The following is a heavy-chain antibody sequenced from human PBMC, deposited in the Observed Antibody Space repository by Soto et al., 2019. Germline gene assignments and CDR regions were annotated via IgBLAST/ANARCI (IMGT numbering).Heavy chain of an antibody. CDR2: IYYSGST. CDR1: GGSISSYY. Sequence: SETLSLTCTVSGGSISSYYWSWIRQPPGKGLEWIGYIYYSGSTNYNPSLKSRVTISVDTSKNQFSLKLSSVTAADTAVYYCARDQNYDSSGYYSDAFDIWGQGTMVTVSS. J-gene: IGHJ3*02. CDR3: ARDQNYDSSGYYSDAFDI. D-gene: IGHD3-22*01. V-gene: IGHV4-59*01.